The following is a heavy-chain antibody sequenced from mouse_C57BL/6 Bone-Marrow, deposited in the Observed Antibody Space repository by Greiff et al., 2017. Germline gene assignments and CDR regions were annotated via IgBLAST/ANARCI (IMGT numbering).Heavy chain of an antibody. CDR2: IHPNSGST. CDR1: GYTFTSYW. V-gene: IGHV1-64*01. Sequence: VQLQQPGAELVKPGASVQLSCKASGYTFTSYWLHWVKQRPGQGLEWIGMIHPNSGSTNYNEKFKSKATLTVDKSSSTAYMQLSSLTSEDSAVYYCAACYYFDYWGQGTTLTVSS. CDR3: AACYYFDY. J-gene: IGHJ2*01.